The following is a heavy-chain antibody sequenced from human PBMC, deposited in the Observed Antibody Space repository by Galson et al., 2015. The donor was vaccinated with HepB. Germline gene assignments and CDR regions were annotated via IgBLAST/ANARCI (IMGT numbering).Heavy chain of an antibody. D-gene: IGHD6-13*01. CDR1: GDSVSSNSAA. Sequence: CAISGDSVSSNSAAWNWIRQSPSRGLEWLGRTYYRSKWYNDYAVSVKSRITINPDTSKNQFSLQLNSVTPEDTAVYYCAREPMYSSSWASYYYYGMDVWGQGTTVTVSS. CDR2: TYYRSKWYN. V-gene: IGHV6-1*01. J-gene: IGHJ6*02. CDR3: AREPMYSSSWASYYYYGMDV.